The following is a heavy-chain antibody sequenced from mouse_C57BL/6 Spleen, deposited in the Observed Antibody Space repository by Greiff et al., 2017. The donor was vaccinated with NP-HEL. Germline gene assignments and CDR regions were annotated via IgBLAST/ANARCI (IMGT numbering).Heavy chain of an antibody. V-gene: IGHV1-69*01. Sequence: QVQLKQPGAELVMPGASVKLSCKASGYTFTSYWMHWVKQRPGQGLEWIGEIDPSDSYTNYNQKFKGKSTLTVDKSSSTAYMQLSSLTSEDSAVYYCARSYYYGSSYVAMDYWGQGTSVTVSS. CDR1: GYTFTSYW. J-gene: IGHJ4*01. CDR2: IDPSDSYT. D-gene: IGHD1-1*01. CDR3: ARSYYYGSSYVAMDY.